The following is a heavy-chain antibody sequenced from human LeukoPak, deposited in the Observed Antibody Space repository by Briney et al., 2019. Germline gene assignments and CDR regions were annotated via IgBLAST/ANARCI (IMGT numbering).Heavy chain of an antibody. V-gene: IGHV3-23*01. CDR3: AKIERDVG. D-gene: IGHD1-1*01. Sequence: SCKASGYTFTSYGISWVRQAPGKGLEWVSAISGSGGSTYYADSVKGRFTISRDNSKNTLYLQMNSLRAEDTTVYYCAKIERDVGWGQGTLVTVSS. CDR2: ISGSGGST. J-gene: IGHJ4*02. CDR1: GYTFTSYG.